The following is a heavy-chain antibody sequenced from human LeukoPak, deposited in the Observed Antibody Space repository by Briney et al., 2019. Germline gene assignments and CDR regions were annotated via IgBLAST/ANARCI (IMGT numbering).Heavy chain of an antibody. Sequence: ASVKVSCKASGYTFTNYAMHWVRQAPGQGLEWMGWINAGNGNTKYSQKFQGRVTITRDTSASTAYMELSSLRSEDTAVYYCASPPPNYDILTGFEYWGQGTLVTVSS. D-gene: IGHD3-9*01. V-gene: IGHV1-3*01. CDR1: GYTFTNYA. CDR3: ASPPPNYDILTGFEY. CDR2: INAGNGNT. J-gene: IGHJ4*02.